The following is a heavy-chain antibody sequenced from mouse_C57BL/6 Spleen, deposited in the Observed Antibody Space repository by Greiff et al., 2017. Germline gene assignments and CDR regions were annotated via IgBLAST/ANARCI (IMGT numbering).Heavy chain of an antibody. J-gene: IGHJ1*03. V-gene: IGHV1-39*01. D-gene: IGHD1-1*01. CDR2: INPNYGTT. CDR3: ARSITTVGGWYFDV. Sequence: EVQLQQSGPELVKPGASVKISCKASGYSFTDYNMNWVKQSNGKSLEWIGVINPNYGTTSDNQKFKGKATVTVDQSSSKAYMQLNSLTSADSAVYDCARSITTVGGWYFDVWGTGTTVTVSS. CDR1: GYSFTDYN.